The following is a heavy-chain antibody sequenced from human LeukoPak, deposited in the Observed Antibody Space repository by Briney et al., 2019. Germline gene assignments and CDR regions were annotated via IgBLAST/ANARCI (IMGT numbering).Heavy chain of an antibody. Sequence: ASVKVSCKASGYTFTGYYMHWVRQAPGQGLEWMGWINPNSGGTNYAQKFQGRVTMTRDTSISTAYMELSRLRSDDTAVYYCARDAGDYDILTGSVYWGQGTLVTVSS. J-gene: IGHJ4*02. CDR1: GYTFTGYY. D-gene: IGHD3-9*01. V-gene: IGHV1-2*02. CDR3: ARDAGDYDILTGSVY. CDR2: INPNSGGT.